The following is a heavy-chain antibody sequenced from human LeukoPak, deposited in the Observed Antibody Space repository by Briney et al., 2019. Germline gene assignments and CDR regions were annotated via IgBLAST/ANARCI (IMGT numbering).Heavy chain of an antibody. V-gene: IGHV3-7*01. CDR2: VRLDGSER. CDR1: GFTSSDHS. J-gene: IGHJ6*04. CDR3: ARGGI. Sequence: SGGSLRLSCAASGFTSSDHSISWVRQAPGKGLEWVANVRLDGSERNYVDSVKGRFTIYRDSVENTVYPQMNSLRAEDTAVYYCARGGIWGKGTTVTVSS. D-gene: IGHD1-26*01.